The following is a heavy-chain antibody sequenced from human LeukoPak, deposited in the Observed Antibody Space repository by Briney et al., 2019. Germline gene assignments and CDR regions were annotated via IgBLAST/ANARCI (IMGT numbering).Heavy chain of an antibody. J-gene: IGHJ4*02. CDR2: ISWNSGSI. CDR3: AIIGYYFDY. V-gene: IGHV3-9*01. Sequence: GGSLRLSCAASGFTFDDYAMHWVRQAPGKSLEWVSGISWNSGSIGYADSVKGRFTISRDNAKNSLYLQMNSLRAEDTALYYCAIIGYYFDYWGQGTLVTVSS. D-gene: IGHD3-16*01. CDR1: GFTFDDYA.